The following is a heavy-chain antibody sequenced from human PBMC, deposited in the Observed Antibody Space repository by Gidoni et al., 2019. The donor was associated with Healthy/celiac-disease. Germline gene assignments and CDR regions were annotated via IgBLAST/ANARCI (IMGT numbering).Heavy chain of an antibody. D-gene: IGHD6-13*01. V-gene: IGHV3-7*01. CDR3: ATSWYGGDY. Sequence: EVQLVESGGGLVQPGWSLRLSCEASGFTFSSYWMSWVRQAPGKGLEWVANIKQDGSEKYYVDSVKGRFTISRDNAKNSLYLQMNSLRAEDTAVYYCATSWYGGDYWGQGTLVTVSS. J-gene: IGHJ4*02. CDR1: GFTFSSYW. CDR2: IKQDGSEK.